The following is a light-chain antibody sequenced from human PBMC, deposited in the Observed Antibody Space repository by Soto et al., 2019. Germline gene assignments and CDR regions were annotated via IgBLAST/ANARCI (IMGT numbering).Light chain of an antibody. V-gene: IGKV3-11*01. Sequence: EIVLTQSPASLSLSPGERATLSCRASQSVNSNLAWYQHKPGQAPRLLIYDASNTATGNPARFSGSGSATDFTLTVSSLEPEDFAVYYCQHGSDWPPFTFGQGTRLE. CDR2: DAS. CDR1: QSVNSN. J-gene: IGKJ5*01. CDR3: QHGSDWPPFT.